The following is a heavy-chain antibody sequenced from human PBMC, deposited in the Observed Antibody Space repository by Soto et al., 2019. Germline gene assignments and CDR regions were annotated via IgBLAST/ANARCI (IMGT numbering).Heavy chain of an antibody. V-gene: IGHV3-21*01. CDR2: ISISSSYI. CDR3: ATPVGATAMDV. CDR1: GFPISCYS. Sequence: PGGPPGLVYAASGFPISCYSMNWIRQAPGKGLEWVSSISISSSYIYYADSVKGRFTISRDNAKNSLYLQMNSLRAEDTAVYYCATPVGATAMDVWGQGTTVNGAS. J-gene: IGHJ6*02. D-gene: IGHD1-26*01.